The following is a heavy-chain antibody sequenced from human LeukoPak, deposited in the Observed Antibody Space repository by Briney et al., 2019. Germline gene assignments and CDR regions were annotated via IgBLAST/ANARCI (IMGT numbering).Heavy chain of an antibody. J-gene: IGHJ4*02. CDR2: ISWDGGSS. V-gene: IGHV3-43D*03. Sequence: GGSLRPSCAASGFTFDDYAMHWVRQAPGKGLEWVSLISWDGGSSYYADSVKGRFTISRDNSKNSLYLQMNSLRAEDTALYYCAKDSVAVTGTGNIDYWGQGTLVTVSS. CDR3: AKDSVAVTGTGNIDY. CDR1: GFTFDDYA. D-gene: IGHD6-19*01.